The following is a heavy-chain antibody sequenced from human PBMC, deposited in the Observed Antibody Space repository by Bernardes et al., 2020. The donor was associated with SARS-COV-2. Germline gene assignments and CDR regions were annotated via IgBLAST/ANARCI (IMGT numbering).Heavy chain of an antibody. D-gene: IGHD3-22*01. J-gene: IGHJ6*02. Sequence: ASVKVSCKASGYPFTGYYMHWVRQPPGQGLEWMGWINPNSGGTNFAQKFQGRVTMTRDTSISTAYMELSRLRSDDTAVYFCALPPTNYDRYGMDVWGQGTTVTVSS. CDR1: GYPFTGYY. CDR2: INPNSGGT. V-gene: IGHV1-2*02. CDR3: ALPPTNYDRYGMDV.